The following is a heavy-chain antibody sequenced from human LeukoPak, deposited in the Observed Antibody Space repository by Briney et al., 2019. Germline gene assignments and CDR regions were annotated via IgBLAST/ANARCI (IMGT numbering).Heavy chain of an antibody. CDR2: IYSGGST. CDR3: ARCRVTMLRGVTIGDYGYYMDV. D-gene: IGHD3-10*01. Sequence: GGSLRLSCAASGFIGSSNYMSWVRQAPGKGLEWFSVIYSGGSTYYADSVKGRFTISRDKSKNTLYLQMNSLRAEDTAVYYCARCRVTMLRGVTIGDYGYYMDVWGKGTTVTISS. J-gene: IGHJ6*03. CDR1: GFIGSSNY. V-gene: IGHV3-66*01.